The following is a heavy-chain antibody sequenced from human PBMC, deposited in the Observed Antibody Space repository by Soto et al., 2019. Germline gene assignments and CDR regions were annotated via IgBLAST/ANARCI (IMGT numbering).Heavy chain of an antibody. J-gene: IGHJ5*02. D-gene: IGHD6-13*01. CDR1: GDSISGEGWY. CDR2: IHHSGST. CDR3: ARAWTATAGWANWFAL. Sequence: QVQLQESGPGLVEPSQTLSLTCTVSGDSISGEGWYWSWIRQYSGRGLEWIGYIHHSGSTYSNPSRTSRVSISVDTSKTQFFLNLTSVTAADTAVYYCARAWTATAGWANWFALWGQGTLVTVSS. V-gene: IGHV4-31*03.